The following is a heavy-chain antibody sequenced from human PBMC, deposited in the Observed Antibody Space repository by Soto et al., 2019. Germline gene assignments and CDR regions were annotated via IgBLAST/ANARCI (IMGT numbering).Heavy chain of an antibody. CDR1: GYNFNTYC. J-gene: IGHJ6*02. CDR2: MCPRDSDT. D-gene: IGHD2-21*02. V-gene: IGHV5-51*03. CDR3: ARRVFCGGDCTARPQDYYGMDV. Sequence: EVQLVQSGAEVKKSGESLKISCKGSGYNFNTYCVVWVRQMPGKGLEWVGIMCPRDSDTRYSPSSQGQVTISADKSITTAYLQWSSLKASDTAIYYCARRVFCGGDCTARPQDYYGMDVWGQGTAVTVSS.